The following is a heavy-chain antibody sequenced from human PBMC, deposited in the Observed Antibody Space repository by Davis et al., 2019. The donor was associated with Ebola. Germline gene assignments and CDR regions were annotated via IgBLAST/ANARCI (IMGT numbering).Heavy chain of an antibody. CDR3: ARSAYYDSTDYYGMDV. CDR1: GYSFTSYW. D-gene: IGHD3-3*01. Sequence: PGGSLRLSCKGSGYSFTSYWIGWVRQMPGKGLEWMGIIYPGDSDTRYSPSFQGQVTISADKSISTAYLQWSSLKASDTAMYYCARSAYYDSTDYYGMDVWGQGTTVTVSS. J-gene: IGHJ6*02. V-gene: IGHV5-51*01. CDR2: IYPGDSDT.